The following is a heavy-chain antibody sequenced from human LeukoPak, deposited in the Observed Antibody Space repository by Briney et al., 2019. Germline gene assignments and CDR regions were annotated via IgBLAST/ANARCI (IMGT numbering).Heavy chain of an antibody. CDR2: IYYSGST. Sequence: PPETLSLTCTVSGGSMSSYYWSWIRQPPGKGLEWIGYIYYSGSTNYNPSLKSRVTISVDTSKNQFSLNLSSVTAADTAVYYCARGRGYYDILTGPWGQGALVTDSS. J-gene: IGHJ5*02. CDR3: ARGRGYYDILTGP. CDR1: GGSMSSYY. D-gene: IGHD3-9*01. V-gene: IGHV4-59*01.